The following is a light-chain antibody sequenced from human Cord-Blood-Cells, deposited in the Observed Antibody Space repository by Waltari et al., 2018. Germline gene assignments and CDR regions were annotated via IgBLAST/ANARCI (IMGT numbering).Light chain of an antibody. J-gene: IGKJ2*01. CDR3: QQYGSSPYT. CDR2: GAS. CDR1: QSVSSSY. V-gene: IGKV3-20*01. Sequence: EIVLTQSPGTLSLSPGERATLSCRASQSVSSSYLAWYQQKPGQAPRLLIYGASSKATGIPDRFSGSWSGTDFTLTISRLEPEEFAVYYCQQYGSSPYTFGQGTKLEIK.